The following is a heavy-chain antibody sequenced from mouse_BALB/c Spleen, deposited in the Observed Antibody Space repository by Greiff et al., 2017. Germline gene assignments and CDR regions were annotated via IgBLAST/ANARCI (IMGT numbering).Heavy chain of an antibody. J-gene: IGHJ2*01. CDR3: ARHEDYYGYFDY. CDR1: GFTFSSYA. Sequence: EVKVVESGGGLVKPGGSLKLSCAASGFTFSSYAMSWVRQTPEKRLEWVATISSGGSYTYYPDSVKGRFTISRDNAKNTLYLQMSSLRSEDTAMYYCARHEDYYGYFDYWGQGTTLTVSS. CDR2: ISSGGSYT. D-gene: IGHD1-1*01. V-gene: IGHV5-9-3*01.